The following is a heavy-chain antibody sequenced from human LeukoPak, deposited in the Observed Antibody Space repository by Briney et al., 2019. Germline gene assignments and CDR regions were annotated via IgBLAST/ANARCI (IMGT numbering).Heavy chain of an antibody. CDR3: ARHRSSSYGYHYFDY. J-gene: IGHJ4*02. CDR2: IYPGDSDT. Sequence: GESLEISFKGSGYRFSRYWIGWVRPMPGKGLEWMGIIYPGDSDTRYSPSFQGQVTISADKSISTAYLQWSSLKASDTAMYYCARHRSSSYGYHYFDYWGQGTLVTVSS. D-gene: IGHD5-18*01. CDR1: GYRFSRYW. V-gene: IGHV5-51*01.